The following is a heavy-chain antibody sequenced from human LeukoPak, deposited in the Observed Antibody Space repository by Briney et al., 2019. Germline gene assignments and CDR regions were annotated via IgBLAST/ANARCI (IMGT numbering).Heavy chain of an antibody. CDR3: AKQMGVVVISAFDI. Sequence: SGGSLRLSCAASGFTFSSYSMNWVRQAPGKGLEWVSYISSSSSTIYYADSVKGRFTISRDNAKNSLYLQMNSLRAEDTAVYYCAKQMGVVVISAFDIWGQGTMVTVSS. CDR1: GFTFSSYS. D-gene: IGHD3-22*01. V-gene: IGHV3-48*04. J-gene: IGHJ3*02. CDR2: ISSSSSTI.